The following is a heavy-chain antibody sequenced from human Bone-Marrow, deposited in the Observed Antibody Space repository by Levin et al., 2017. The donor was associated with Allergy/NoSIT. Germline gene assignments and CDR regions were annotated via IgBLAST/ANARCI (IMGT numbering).Heavy chain of an antibody. CDR1: GFTFLSYW. Sequence: GGSLRLSCTASGFTFLSYWMTWVRQAPGKGLEWVASMNQDGSEKYYVDSVKGRFTISRDNAKNSLYLQMNSLRVEDTAVYYCARLRPGDYCDYWGQGALVTVSS. CDR3: ARLRPGDYCDY. V-gene: IGHV3-7*01. J-gene: IGHJ4*02. CDR2: MNQDGSEK. D-gene: IGHD7-27*01.